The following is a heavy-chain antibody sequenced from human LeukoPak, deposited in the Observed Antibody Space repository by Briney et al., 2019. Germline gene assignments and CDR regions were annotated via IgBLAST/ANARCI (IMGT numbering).Heavy chain of an antibody. Sequence: SETLSLTCTVSGGSMSTYYWSWIRQPPGKGLEWIGYIHYSGSAKYNPSLKSRVTISVDTSKNQFSLKLSSVTAADTAVYYCARSYGSGNYFDYWGQGTLVTVSS. J-gene: IGHJ4*02. CDR1: GGSMSTYY. V-gene: IGHV4-59*01. CDR2: IHYSGSA. CDR3: ARSYGSGNYFDY. D-gene: IGHD3-10*01.